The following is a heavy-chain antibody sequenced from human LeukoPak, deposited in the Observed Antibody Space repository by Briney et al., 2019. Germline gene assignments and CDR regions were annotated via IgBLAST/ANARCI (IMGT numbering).Heavy chain of an antibody. J-gene: IGHJ3*02. CDR2: IYTSGST. D-gene: IGHD6-19*01. V-gene: IGHV4-61*02. Sequence: PSETLSLTCTVSGGSISSGSYYWSWIRQPAGKGLEWIGCIYTSGSTNYNPSLKSRVTISVDTSKNQFSLKLSSVTAADTAVYYCARGYSSGWYQDAFDIWGQGTMVTVSS. CDR3: ARGYSSGWYQDAFDI. CDR1: GGSISSGSYY.